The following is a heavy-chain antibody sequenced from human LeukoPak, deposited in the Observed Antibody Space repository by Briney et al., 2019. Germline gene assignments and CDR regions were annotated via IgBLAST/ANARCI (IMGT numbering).Heavy chain of an antibody. CDR1: GFTFSSYW. Sequence: GGSLRLSCAASGFTFSSYWMHWIRQGPGKGLVWVSRINTDGSSTSYADFVKGRFTISRDNAKNTLYLQMSSLRTDDTAVYFCATPGIRDQYDFDSWGQGTLVTVSS. J-gene: IGHJ4*02. V-gene: IGHV3-74*01. D-gene: IGHD6-13*01. CDR3: ATPGIRDQYDFDS. CDR2: INTDGSST.